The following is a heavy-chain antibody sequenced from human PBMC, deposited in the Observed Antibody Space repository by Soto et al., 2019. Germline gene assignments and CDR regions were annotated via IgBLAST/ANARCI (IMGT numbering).Heavy chain of an antibody. D-gene: IGHD4-17*01. V-gene: IGHV1-69*12. CDR3: ARDPLDYGDYDFDY. CDR1: GGTFSSYA. CDR2: IIPIFGTA. J-gene: IGHJ4*02. Sequence: QVQLVQSGAEVKKPGSSVKVSCKASGGTFSSYAISWVRQAPGQGLEWMGGIIPIFGTANYAQKFKVRVTITADESTSIAYMELSSLRSEDTAVYYCARDPLDYGDYDFDYWGQGTLVTFSS.